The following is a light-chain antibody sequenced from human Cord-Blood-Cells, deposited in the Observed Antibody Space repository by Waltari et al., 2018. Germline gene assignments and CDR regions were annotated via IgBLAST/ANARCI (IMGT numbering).Light chain of an antibody. J-gene: IGKJ2*01. CDR2: GAS. CDR1: QSVSSSY. CDR3: QQYGSSTYT. V-gene: IGKV3-20*01. Sequence: ELVLTQSPGTLSLSLGERATLSCRASQSVSSSYLAWYQQKPGQAPRLLIYGASSSATGVPDRFSGSGSGTDFTLTISRLEPEDVAVYYCQQYGSSTYTFGQGTKLEIK.